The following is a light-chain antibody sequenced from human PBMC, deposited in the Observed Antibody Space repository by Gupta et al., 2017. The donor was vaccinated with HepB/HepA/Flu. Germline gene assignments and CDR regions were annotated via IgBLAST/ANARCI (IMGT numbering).Light chain of an antibody. CDR3: QQANNWPLT. V-gene: IGKV3-15*01. J-gene: IGKJ4*01. CDR2: GAS. CDR1: QSVNTN. Sequence: EIVMTQSPATLSVSPGERATLSCRASQSVNTNLAWYQQKPGQAPRLLIYGASTRATGRPARFSGSGSGTEFTLTISSLQSEDFAVYYCQQANNWPLTFGGGTKVEIK.